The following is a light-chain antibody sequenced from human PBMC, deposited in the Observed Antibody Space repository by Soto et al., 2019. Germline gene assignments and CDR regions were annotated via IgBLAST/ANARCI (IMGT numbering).Light chain of an antibody. V-gene: IGKV1-5*01. CDR3: QQYNSYPT. J-gene: IGKJ1*01. CDR2: DAS. Sequence: DIQMTQSPSTLSASVAARVTITCRASQSISSWLAWYQQKPGKAPKLLIYDASSLESGVPSRFSGSGSGTEFTLTISSLQPDDFATYYCQQYNSYPTFGQGTKVDI. CDR1: QSISSW.